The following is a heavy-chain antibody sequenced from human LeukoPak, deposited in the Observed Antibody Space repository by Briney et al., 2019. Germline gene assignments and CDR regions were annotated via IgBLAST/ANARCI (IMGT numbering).Heavy chain of an antibody. Sequence: SETLSLTCTVSGGSISSYYWTWIRQPAGKGLEWIGRIYSSGSTTYNPSLKSRVTISVDTSKNQFSLKLSSVTAADTAVYYCARELIAAPYPDYWGRGTLVTVSS. V-gene: IGHV4-4*07. D-gene: IGHD6-13*01. CDR2: IYSSGST. J-gene: IGHJ4*02. CDR3: ARELIAAPYPDY. CDR1: GGSISSYY.